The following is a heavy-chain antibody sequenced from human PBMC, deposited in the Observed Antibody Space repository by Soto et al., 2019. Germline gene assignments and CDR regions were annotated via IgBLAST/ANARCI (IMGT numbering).Heavy chain of an antibody. Sequence: GGSLRLSCAASGFTFSNYAINWVRQAPGKGLEWVSTISGSGKSIYYADSVKGRFTISRDNSKNMVYLQMNSLRAEDTAVYYCAKDPPSGWYYYWGQGTLVTVS. V-gene: IGHV3-23*01. CDR2: ISGSGKSI. J-gene: IGHJ4*02. CDR3: AKDPPSGWYYY. D-gene: IGHD6-19*01. CDR1: GFTFSNYA.